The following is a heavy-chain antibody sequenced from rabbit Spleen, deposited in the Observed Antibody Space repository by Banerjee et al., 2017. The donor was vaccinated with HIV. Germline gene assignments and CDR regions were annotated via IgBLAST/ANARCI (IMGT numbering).Heavy chain of an antibody. CDR1: GLDLNSRYW. D-gene: IGHD4-1*01. J-gene: IGHJ4*01. Sequence: QSLEESGGDLVKPGASLTLTCKASGLDLNSRYWICWVRQAPGKGLEWIACIDVTKSGNTYYTNWAKGRFTISKTSSTTVALQVPSLTAADTATYFCARDLTDAIGWNFGWWGPGTLVTVS. V-gene: IGHV1S40*01. CDR2: IDVTKSGNT. CDR3: ARDLTDAIGWNFGW.